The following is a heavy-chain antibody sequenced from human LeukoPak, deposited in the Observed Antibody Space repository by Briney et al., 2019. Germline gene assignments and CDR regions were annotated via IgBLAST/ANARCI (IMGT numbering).Heavy chain of an antibody. Sequence: GGSLRLSCAASGFTVGSNYMSWVRQAPGKGLEYVSAISSNGGSTYYANSVKGRFTISRDNSKNTLYLQMGSLRAEDMAVYYCARGVLARGSSGWYFDYWGQGTLVTVSS. CDR3: ARGVLARGSSGWYFDY. CDR2: ISSNGGST. D-gene: IGHD6-19*01. CDR1: GFTVGSNY. J-gene: IGHJ4*02. V-gene: IGHV3-64*01.